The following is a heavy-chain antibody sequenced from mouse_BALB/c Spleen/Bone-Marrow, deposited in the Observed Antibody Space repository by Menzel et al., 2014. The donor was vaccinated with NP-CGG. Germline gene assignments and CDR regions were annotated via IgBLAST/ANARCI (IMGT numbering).Heavy chain of an antibody. CDR1: GYTFTNYW. Sequence: QVQLQQSGAELAKPGASVKMSCKASGYTFTNYWMHWVKQRPGQGLEWIGYINPSTGYIEYNQKFKDKATLTADKSSSTAYMQLSSLTSEDSAVYYCARFYRYDGFAYWGQGTLVTVSA. CDR3: ARFYRYDGFAY. CDR2: INPSTGYI. V-gene: IGHV1-7*01. J-gene: IGHJ3*01. D-gene: IGHD2-14*01.